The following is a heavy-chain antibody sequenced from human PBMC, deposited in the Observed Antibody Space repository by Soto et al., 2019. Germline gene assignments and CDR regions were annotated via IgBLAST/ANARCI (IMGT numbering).Heavy chain of an antibody. CDR2: IYHSGST. CDR1: GGSISSSNW. Sequence: PSETLSLTCAVSGGSISSSNWWSWVRQPPGKGLEWIGEIYHSGSTNYNPSLKSRVTISVDKSKNQFSLKLSSVTAADTAVYYCASVKGSSSSWYTDYCGQGTLVTVSS. D-gene: IGHD6-13*01. V-gene: IGHV4-4*02. CDR3: ASVKGSSSSWYTDY. J-gene: IGHJ4*02.